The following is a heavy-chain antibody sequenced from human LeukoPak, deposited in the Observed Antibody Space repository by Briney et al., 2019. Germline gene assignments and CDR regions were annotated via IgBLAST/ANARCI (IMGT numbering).Heavy chain of an antibody. CDR1: GGSISGYC. CDR3: ARDRGFWSGYFVY. V-gene: IGHV4-59*12. Sequence: PSETLSLTCTVSGGSISGYCWSWIRQPPGKGLEWIGYIYYSGSTYYNPSLKSRVTISVDTSKNQFSLKLSSVTAADTAVYYCARDRGFWSGYFVYWGQGTLVTVSS. CDR2: IYYSGST. J-gene: IGHJ4*02. D-gene: IGHD3-3*01.